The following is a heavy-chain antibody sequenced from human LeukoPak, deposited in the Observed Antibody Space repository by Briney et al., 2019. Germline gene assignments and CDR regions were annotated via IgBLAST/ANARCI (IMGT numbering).Heavy chain of an antibody. Sequence: PGRSLRLSCAASGFTFSSYAMHWVRQAPGKGLEWVAVISYDGSNKYYADSVKGRFTISRDNSKNTLYLQMNSLRAEDTAVYYCARALSSSRPDPFDYWGQGTLVTVSS. D-gene: IGHD6-13*01. CDR3: ARALSSSRPDPFDY. CDR1: GFTFSSYA. V-gene: IGHV3-30*04. CDR2: ISYDGSNK. J-gene: IGHJ4*02.